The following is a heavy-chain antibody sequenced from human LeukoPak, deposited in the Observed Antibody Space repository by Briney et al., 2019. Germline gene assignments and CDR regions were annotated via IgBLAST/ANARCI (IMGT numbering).Heavy chain of an antibody. J-gene: IGHJ4*02. CDR2: ISGGGGRT. D-gene: IGHD5/OR15-5a*01. V-gene: IGHV3-23*01. Sequence: GGSLRLSCAASGFTFSTYAMSWVRQAPGKGLEWVPGISGGGGRTFFADSVKGRFTISRDNSKNTLYLQMNSLRVEDTAVYYCARDRVYLREFDYWGQGTLVTVSS. CDR3: ARDRVYLREFDY. CDR1: GFTFSTYA.